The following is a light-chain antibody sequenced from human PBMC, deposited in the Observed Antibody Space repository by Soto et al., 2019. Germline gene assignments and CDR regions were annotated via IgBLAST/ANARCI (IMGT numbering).Light chain of an antibody. Sequence: QSVLTQPASVSGSPGQSITISCAGTSSDFGNYNIVSWYQQHPGKVPKLILFEVNKRPSGVSNRFSGSKSGNTASLTISGLQAEDEADYYCSSYTSSSTRVFGTGTKLTVL. CDR2: EVN. CDR1: SSDFGNYNI. V-gene: IGLV2-14*02. CDR3: SSYTSSSTRV. J-gene: IGLJ1*01.